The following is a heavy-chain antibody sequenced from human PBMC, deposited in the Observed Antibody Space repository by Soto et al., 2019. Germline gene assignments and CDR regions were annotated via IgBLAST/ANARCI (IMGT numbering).Heavy chain of an antibody. CDR3: ARLTSSRLPIFDF. CDR2: IYYSGST. J-gene: IGHJ4*02. CDR1: GGSISSYY. D-gene: IGHD2-2*01. Sequence: SETLSLTCNVSGGSISSYYWSWIRQPPGKGLEWIGFIYYSGSTDYNPSLKSRASVSIDTSKNQFSLNLTSVTAADTAVYYCARLTSSRLPIFDFRGQGSSVIVSS. V-gene: IGHV4-59*08.